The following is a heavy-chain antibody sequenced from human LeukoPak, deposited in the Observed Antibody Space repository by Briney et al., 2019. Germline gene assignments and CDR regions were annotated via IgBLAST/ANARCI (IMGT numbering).Heavy chain of an antibody. D-gene: IGHD6-6*01. CDR3: ARGGAARLHFQN. V-gene: IGHV4-59*01. CDR2: IYHSGST. CDR1: GGSISTYY. Sequence: SETLSLTCTVSGGSISTYYWNWIRQPPGKGLEWIGYIYHSGSTNYDPSLQSRVTISVDTSKNQFSLNLNSVTAADTAVYYCARGGAARLHFQNWGQGTLVTVSS. J-gene: IGHJ1*01.